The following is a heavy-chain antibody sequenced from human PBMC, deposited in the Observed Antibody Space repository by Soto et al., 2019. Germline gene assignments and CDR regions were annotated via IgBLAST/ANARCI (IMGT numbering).Heavy chain of an antibody. J-gene: IGHJ3*02. D-gene: IGHD3-10*01. Sequence: QVQLVESGGGVVQPGRSLRLSCAASGFTFSSYGMHWVRQAPGKGLEWVAVIWYDGSNKYYADSVKGRFTISRDNSKNKLYPEMNGLRAEDTAGYYCARKWLWFGELRVGAFDIWGQGTMVTVSS. CDR3: ARKWLWFGELRVGAFDI. CDR2: IWYDGSNK. CDR1: GFTFSSYG. V-gene: IGHV3-33*01.